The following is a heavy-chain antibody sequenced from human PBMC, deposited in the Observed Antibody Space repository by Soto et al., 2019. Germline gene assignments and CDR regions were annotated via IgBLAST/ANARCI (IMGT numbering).Heavy chain of an antibody. CDR2: INAGNGNT. V-gene: IGHV1-3*01. D-gene: IGHD6-13*01. Sequence: GASVKVSCKASGYTFTSYPMHWVRQAPGQRLEWMGWINAGNGNTKYSQKFQGRVTITRDTSASTAYMELSSLRSEDTAVYYCARSGHFCGGQIAAGTCGRFDPWGQGTLVTVSS. CDR1: GYTFTSYP. CDR3: ARSGHFCGGQIAAGTCGRFDP. J-gene: IGHJ5*02.